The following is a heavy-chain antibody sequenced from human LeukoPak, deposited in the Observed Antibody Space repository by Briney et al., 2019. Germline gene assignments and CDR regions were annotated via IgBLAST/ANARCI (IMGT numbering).Heavy chain of an antibody. D-gene: IGHD3-22*01. CDR1: GFTFSSYA. CDR3: AKLSASLITMIVVVIDH. J-gene: IGHJ4*02. Sequence: PGGSLRLSCAASGFTFSSYAMSWVRQAPGKGLEWVSAISGSGGSTYYADSVKGRFTISRGNSKNTLYLQMNSLRAEDTAVYYCAKLSASLITMIVVVIDHWGQGTLVTVSS. CDR2: ISGSGGST. V-gene: IGHV3-23*01.